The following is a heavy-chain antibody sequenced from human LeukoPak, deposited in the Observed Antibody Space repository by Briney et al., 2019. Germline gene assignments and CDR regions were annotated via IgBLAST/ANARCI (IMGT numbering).Heavy chain of an antibody. Sequence: ASVKVSCKASGDTFTGYYMHWVRQAPGQGLEWMGRINPNSGGTNYAQKFQGRVTMTRDTSISTAYMELSRLRSDDTAVYYCARVIAAAGTQYFEYWGQGTLVTVSS. J-gene: IGHJ4*02. CDR2: INPNSGGT. CDR3: ARVIAAAGTQYFEY. V-gene: IGHV1-2*06. D-gene: IGHD6-13*01. CDR1: GDTFTGYY.